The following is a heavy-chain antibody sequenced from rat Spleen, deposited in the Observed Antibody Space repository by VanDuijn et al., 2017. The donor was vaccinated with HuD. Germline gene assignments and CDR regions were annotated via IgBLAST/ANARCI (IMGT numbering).Heavy chain of an antibody. V-gene: IGHV2S8*01. CDR2: IWGGGST. Sequence: QVQLKESGPGLVQPSRTLSLTCNVSGFSLTSYGLNWVRQPPGKGLEWIAAIWGGGSTYYNSALKSRLSISRDTSKSQVLLKMNSLQTEDTAMYFCAREGPFNPFAYWGQGTLVTVSS. D-gene: IGHD1-3*01. CDR1: GFSLTSYG. CDR3: AREGPFNPFAY. J-gene: IGHJ3*01.